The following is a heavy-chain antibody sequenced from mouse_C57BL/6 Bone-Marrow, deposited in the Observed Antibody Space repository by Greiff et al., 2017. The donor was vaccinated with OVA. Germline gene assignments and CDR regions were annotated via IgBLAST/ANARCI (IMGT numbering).Heavy chain of an antibody. CDR2: IYPRSGNT. D-gene: IGHD2-5*01. CDR1: GYTFTSYG. Sequence: VQLQQSGAELARPGASVKLSCKASGYTFTSYGISWVKQRTGQGLEWIGEIYPRSGNTYYNEKFKGKATLTADKSSSTAYMELRSLTSKDSAVYFCARYDSNYYFDYWGQGTTLTVSS. CDR3: ARYDSNYYFDY. J-gene: IGHJ2*01. V-gene: IGHV1-81*01.